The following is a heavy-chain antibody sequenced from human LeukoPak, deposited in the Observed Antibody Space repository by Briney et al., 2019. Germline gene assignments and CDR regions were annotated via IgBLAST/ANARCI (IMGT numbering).Heavy chain of an antibody. CDR2: INLSGST. CDR1: GGSFSGYY. CDR3: ARRPLRANYYYYMDV. V-gene: IGHV4-34*01. J-gene: IGHJ6*03. Sequence: SETLSLTCAVYGGSFSGYYWSWIRQPPGKGLEWIGEINLSGSTNYNPSLKSRVTISVDTSKNQFSLKLSSVTAADTAVYYCARRPLRANYYYYMDVWGKGTTVTISS. D-gene: IGHD4/OR15-4a*01.